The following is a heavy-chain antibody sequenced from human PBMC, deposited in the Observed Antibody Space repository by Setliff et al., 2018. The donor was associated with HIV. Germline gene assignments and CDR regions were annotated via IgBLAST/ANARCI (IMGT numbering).Heavy chain of an antibody. CDR1: GLTFNRYW. CDR3: GRDRYGANSGSPFDL. Sequence: GGSLRLSCVVSGLTFNRYWMSWVRQVPGKGLEWVSNTKYDGSESYYVDSVKGRFIASTDNAKNSLFLQMNSLRAEDTAVYYCGRDRYGANSGSPFDLWGQGTMVTVSS. D-gene: IGHD4-17*01. CDR2: TKYDGSES. V-gene: IGHV3-7*03. J-gene: IGHJ3*01.